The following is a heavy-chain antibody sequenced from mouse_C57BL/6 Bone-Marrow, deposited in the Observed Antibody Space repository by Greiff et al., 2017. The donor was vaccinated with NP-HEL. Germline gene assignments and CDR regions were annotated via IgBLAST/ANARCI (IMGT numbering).Heavy chain of an antibody. CDR2: IYPGSGST. Sequence: VQLQQPGAELVKPGASVKMSCKASGYTFTSYWITWVKQRPGQGLEWIGDIYPGSGSTNYNEKFKSKATLTVDKPSSTAYMQLSSLTSEDSAVYYCARGTTVRDFDYWGQGTTLTVSS. D-gene: IGHD1-1*01. CDR3: ARGTTVRDFDY. V-gene: IGHV1-55*01. J-gene: IGHJ2*01. CDR1: GYTFTSYW.